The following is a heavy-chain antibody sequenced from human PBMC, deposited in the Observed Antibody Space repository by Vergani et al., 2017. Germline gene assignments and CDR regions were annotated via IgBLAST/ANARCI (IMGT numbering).Heavy chain of an antibody. CDR1: GGSISSSSYY. Sequence: QVQLQESGPGLVKPPGTLSLTCTVSGGSISSSSYYWDWIRQPPGKGLEWIGSIYRTGRTHFNPSLKSRVTISVDTSNNHFSLRLNSLTAADTAVYYCARRSGIVYDIFSGTQYFFDFWGQGTLVTVSS. CDR2: IYRTGRT. CDR3: ARRSGIVYDIFSGTQYFFDF. V-gene: IGHV4-39*07. D-gene: IGHD3-9*01. J-gene: IGHJ4*02.